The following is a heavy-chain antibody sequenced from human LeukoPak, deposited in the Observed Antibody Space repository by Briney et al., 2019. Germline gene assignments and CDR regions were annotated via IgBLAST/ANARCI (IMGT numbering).Heavy chain of an antibody. CDR1: GGSVSSGSYY. J-gene: IGHJ4*02. CDR2: IYNSGST. CDR3: AVGDIVATIRY. D-gene: IGHD5-12*01. V-gene: IGHV4-61*01. Sequence: SETLSLTCTVSGGSVSSGSYYWSWIRQPPGKGLEWIGYIYNSGSTNYNPSLKSRVTISVDTSKNQFSLKLSSVTAADTAVYYCAVGDIVATIRYWGQGILVTVSS.